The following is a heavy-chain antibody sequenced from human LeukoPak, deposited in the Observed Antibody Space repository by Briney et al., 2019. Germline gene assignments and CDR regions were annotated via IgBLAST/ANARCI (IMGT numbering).Heavy chain of an antibody. J-gene: IGHJ4*02. CDR2: IKQDGSVK. D-gene: IGHD3-3*01. Sequence: PGGSLRLSCAASGFTFSSYWMHWVRQAPGKGLEWVANIKQDGSVKQYVDSIKGRFTISRDNAKNTLYLQMDSLRVEDTAVYYCARFSRVEWSFWGQGTLVTVSS. V-gene: IGHV3-7*01. CDR3: ARFSRVEWSF. CDR1: GFTFSSYW.